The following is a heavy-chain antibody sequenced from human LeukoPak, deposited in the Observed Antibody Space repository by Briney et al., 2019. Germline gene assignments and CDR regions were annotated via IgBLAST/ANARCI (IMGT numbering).Heavy chain of an antibody. CDR2: IGSSDI. CDR3: AKDATPGNSIWDYFAR. D-gene: IGHD1-7*01. Sequence: GRSLRLSCAVSGFTFGICAMSWVRQAPGKGLEWVASIGSSDIYYADSVKGRFTVSRDNSQNTLYLQLNSLRAEDTAIYYCAKDATPGNSIWDYFARWGPGTLVTVSS. V-gene: IGHV3-23*01. CDR1: GFTFGICA. J-gene: IGHJ4*02.